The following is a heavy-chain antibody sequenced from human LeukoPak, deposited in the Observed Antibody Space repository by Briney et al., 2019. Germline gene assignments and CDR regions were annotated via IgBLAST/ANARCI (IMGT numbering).Heavy chain of an antibody. V-gene: IGHV3-30*04. CDR2: ISYDGSNK. Sequence: PGGSLRLSCAASGFTFSSYAMHWVRQAPGKGLEWVAVISYDGSNKYYADSVKGRFTISRDNSKNTLYLQMNSLRAEDTAVHYCARDMDSSGWGIYYFDYWGQGTLVTVSS. CDR3: ARDMDSSGWGIYYFDY. CDR1: GFTFSSYA. D-gene: IGHD6-19*01. J-gene: IGHJ4*02.